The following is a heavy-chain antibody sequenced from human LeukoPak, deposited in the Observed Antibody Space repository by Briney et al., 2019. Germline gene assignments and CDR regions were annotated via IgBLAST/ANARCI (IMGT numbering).Heavy chain of an antibody. CDR1: GFTFSDYW. D-gene: IGHD3-16*01. CDR3: ARARGGTFDI. J-gene: IGHJ3*02. Sequence: GGSLRLSCAASGFTFSDYWMHWVRQAPGKGLVWLSRINTDGSRITYVDSVKGRFTMSRDNAKNTLYPQMNSLSGEDTSIYYCARARGGTFDIWGQGTVVTVSS. CDR2: INTDGSRI. V-gene: IGHV3-74*03.